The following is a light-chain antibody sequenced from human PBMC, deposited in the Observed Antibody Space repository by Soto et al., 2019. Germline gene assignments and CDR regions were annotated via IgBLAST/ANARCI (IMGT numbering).Light chain of an antibody. J-gene: IGKJ1*01. V-gene: IGKV3-15*01. CDR2: GAS. Sequence: EIVMTQSPATPSVSPGERDTLFCRASQSVSSTLAWYQQKPGQAPRLLIYGASTRATGIPTRFSGSGSGTDFTLTIRRLEPEDFAVYYCQQYGSPSTFGQGTKVDIK. CDR3: QQYGSPST. CDR1: QSVSST.